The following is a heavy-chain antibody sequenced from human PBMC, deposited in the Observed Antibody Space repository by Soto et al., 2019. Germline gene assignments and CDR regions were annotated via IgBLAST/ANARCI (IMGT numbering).Heavy chain of an antibody. V-gene: IGHV1-3*01. CDR1: GYTFTSYA. CDR3: ATDRRGWIDSSSWQPVDY. Sequence: ASVKVSCKASGYTFTSYAMHWVRQAPGQRLEWMGWINAGNGNTKYSQKFQGRVTITRDTSASTAYMELSSLRSENTAVYYCATDRRGWIDSSSWQPVDYWGKGTLVTVSS. J-gene: IGHJ4*02. CDR2: INAGNGNT. D-gene: IGHD6-13*01.